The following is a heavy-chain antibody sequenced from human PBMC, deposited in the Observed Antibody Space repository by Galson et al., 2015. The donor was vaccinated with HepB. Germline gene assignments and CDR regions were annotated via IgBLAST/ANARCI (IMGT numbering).Heavy chain of an antibody. V-gene: IGHV4-59*01. CDR1: GTSISNYY. CDR3: ARVVPIFGVVSGFDY. J-gene: IGHJ4*02. Sequence: TLSLTCTVSGTSISNYYWSWIRQPPGDELEWIGYIYYGRSGKYNPSLKSRVTISLDTSKNQVSLKLSSVSAADTAVYYCARVVPIFGVVSGFDYWGQGALVSVSS. D-gene: IGHD3-3*01. CDR2: IYYGRSG.